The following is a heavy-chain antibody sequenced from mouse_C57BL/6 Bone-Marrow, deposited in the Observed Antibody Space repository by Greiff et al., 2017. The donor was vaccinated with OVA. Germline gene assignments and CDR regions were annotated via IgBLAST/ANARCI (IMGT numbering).Heavy chain of an antibody. D-gene: IGHD1-1*01. CDR1: GFNIKDDY. CDR2: IDPENGDT. CDR3: TSTVGEAWFAY. J-gene: IGHJ3*01. Sequence: VQLQQSGAELVRPGASVKLSCTASGFNIKDDYMHWVKQRPEQGLAWIGWIDPENGDTEYASKFQGKATITADTSSNTAYLQLSSLTSEDTAVYYCTSTVGEAWFAYWGQGTLVTVSA. V-gene: IGHV14-4*01.